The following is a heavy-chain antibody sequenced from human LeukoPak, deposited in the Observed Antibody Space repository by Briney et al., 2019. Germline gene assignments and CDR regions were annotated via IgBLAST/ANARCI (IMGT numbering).Heavy chain of an antibody. Sequence: TSETLSLTCTVSGGSISSYYWTWIRQSAGKGLEWIGRINTSGSTNYNPSLRSRVTMSVNTSKNQFSLNLTSVTAADTAVYSCAREGGDPRWLDPWGQGTLVAVSS. D-gene: IGHD6-25*01. J-gene: IGHJ5*02. CDR2: INTSGST. CDR1: GGSISSYY. V-gene: IGHV4-4*07. CDR3: AREGGDPRWLDP.